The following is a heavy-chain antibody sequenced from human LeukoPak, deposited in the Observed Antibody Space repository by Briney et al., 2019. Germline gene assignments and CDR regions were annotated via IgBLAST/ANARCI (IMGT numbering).Heavy chain of an antibody. D-gene: IGHD1-7*01. CDR3: ARCPGPFLGELELFDY. CDR1: GYTFTSYA. Sequence: ASVKVSCKASGYTFTSYAMNWVRQAPGQGLEWMGRINTNTGNPTYAQGFTGRFVFSLDTSVSTAYLQISSLKAEDTAVYYCARCPGPFLGELELFDYWGQGTLVTVSS. V-gene: IGHV7-4-1*02. J-gene: IGHJ4*02. CDR2: INTNTGNP.